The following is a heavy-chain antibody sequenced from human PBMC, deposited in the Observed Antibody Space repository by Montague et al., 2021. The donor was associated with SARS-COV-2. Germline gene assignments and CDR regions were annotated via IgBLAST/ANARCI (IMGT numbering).Heavy chain of an antibody. D-gene: IGHD3-10*01. V-gene: IGHV3-30-3*01. CDR1: GITFSSYA. CDR3: AREGLSGSYYGFLDY. J-gene: IGHJ4*02. Sequence: SLRLSFSASGITFSSYAMHWVRQAPGKGLEWVAVISYDGSNKYYADPVKGRFTISRDNSKNTPYLQMNSLRAEDTAVYYCAREGLSGSYYGFLDYWGQGTLVTVSS. CDR2: ISYDGSNK.